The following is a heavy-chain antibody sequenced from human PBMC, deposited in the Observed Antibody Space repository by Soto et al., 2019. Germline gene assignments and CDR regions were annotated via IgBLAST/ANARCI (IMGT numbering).Heavy chain of an antibody. CDR1: GCSISIYD. CDR3: ARVGDSSGYYQAIDY. D-gene: IGHD3-22*01. V-gene: IGHV4-59*01. Sequence: SETRSRTCTVSGCSISIYDWSWIRQPPVKGLEWIGYIYYSGSTNYNPSLKSRVTISVDTSKNQFSLKLSSVTAADTAVYYCARVGDSSGYYQAIDYWGQGTLVTVSS. J-gene: IGHJ4*02. CDR2: IYYSGST.